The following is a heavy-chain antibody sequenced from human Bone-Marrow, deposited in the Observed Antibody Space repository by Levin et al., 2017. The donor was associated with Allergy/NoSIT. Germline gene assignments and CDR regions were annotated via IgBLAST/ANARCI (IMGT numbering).Heavy chain of an antibody. CDR2: ISSSSSDI. Sequence: PGGSLRLSCVASGFTFSGHSMNWVRQAPGKGLEWVSYISSSSSDIYYADSVKGRFTISRDNAKNSLYLQMNSLRAEDTAVYYCARDNRVVGYGELLWWGQGTLVTVSS. J-gene: IGHJ4*02. CDR3: ARDNRVVGYGELLW. D-gene: IGHD4-17*01. CDR1: GFTFSGHS. V-gene: IGHV3-48*01.